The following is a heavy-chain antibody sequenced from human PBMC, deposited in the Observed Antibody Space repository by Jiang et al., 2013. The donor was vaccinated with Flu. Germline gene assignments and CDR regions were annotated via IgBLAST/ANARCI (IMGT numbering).Heavy chain of an antibody. CDR3: ARASLNLGYCSGGICPLFDY. CDR2: INPSAGTT. D-gene: IGHD2-15*01. J-gene: IGHJ4*02. Sequence: VSCKASGYTFTNYYIHWVRQAPGQGLEWMGLINPSAGTTSFAQSFQGRVTMTRDTSTSTVYMELSSLRSEDTAVYYCARASLNLGYCSGGICPLFDYWGQGTLVTVSS. CDR1: GYTFTNYY. V-gene: IGHV1-46*01.